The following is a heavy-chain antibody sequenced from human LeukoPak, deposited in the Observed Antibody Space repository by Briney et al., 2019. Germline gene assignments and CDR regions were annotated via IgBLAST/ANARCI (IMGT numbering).Heavy chain of an antibody. J-gene: IGHJ6*03. CDR3: AKDVAADYYYYYYMDV. CDR2: ISWDRGTT. V-gene: IGHV3-9*01. D-gene: IGHD6-13*01. CDR1: GFTFNNYA. Sequence: PGRSLRLSCEASGFTFNNYAMHWVRQAPGKGLEWVSGISWDRGTTGYGDSVKGRFTISRDNAKNTLYLQMNSLRAEDTAVYYCAKDVAADYYYYYYMDVWGKGATVTISS.